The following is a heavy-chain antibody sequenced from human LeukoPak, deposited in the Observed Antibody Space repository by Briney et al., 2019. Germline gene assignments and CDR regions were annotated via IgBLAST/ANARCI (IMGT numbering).Heavy chain of an antibody. Sequence: SVKVSCKASGGTFSSYAISWVRQAPGQGLEWMGGIIPIFGTANYAQKFQGSVTITADESTSTAYMELSSLRSEDTAVYYCARGRGDYYYYGMDVWGQGTTVTVSS. V-gene: IGHV1-69*01. D-gene: IGHD3-10*01. CDR1: GGTFSSYA. J-gene: IGHJ6*02. CDR3: ARGRGDYYYYGMDV. CDR2: IIPIFGTA.